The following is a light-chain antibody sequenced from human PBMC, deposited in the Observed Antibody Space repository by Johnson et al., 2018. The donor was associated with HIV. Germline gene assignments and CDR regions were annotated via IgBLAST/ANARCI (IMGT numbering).Light chain of an antibody. Sequence: QSALTQPPSVSAAPGQKVTISCSGSSSNIGKNHVSWYQQFPGTAPKLLVYEDDTRPSGIPDRFSATKSGTSATLGIAGLPTGDEADYYCGTWDSSLSVYVFGTGTEVTV. J-gene: IGLJ1*01. V-gene: IGLV1-51*02. CDR3: GTWDSSLSVYV. CDR2: EDD. CDR1: SSNIGKNH.